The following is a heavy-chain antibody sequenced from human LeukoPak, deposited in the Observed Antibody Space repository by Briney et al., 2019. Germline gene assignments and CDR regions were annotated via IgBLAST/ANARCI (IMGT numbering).Heavy chain of an antibody. CDR1: GGSFSGYY. D-gene: IGHD3-22*01. V-gene: IGHV4-34*01. CDR2: INHSGST. J-gene: IGHJ1*01. CDR3: ARGDYYDSSGSKQFQH. Sequence: SETLSLTCAVYGGSFSGYYWSWIRQPPGKGLEWIGEINHSGSTNYNPSLKSRVTISVDTSKNQFSLKLSSVTAADTAVYYRARGDYYDSSGSKQFQHWGQGTLVTVSS.